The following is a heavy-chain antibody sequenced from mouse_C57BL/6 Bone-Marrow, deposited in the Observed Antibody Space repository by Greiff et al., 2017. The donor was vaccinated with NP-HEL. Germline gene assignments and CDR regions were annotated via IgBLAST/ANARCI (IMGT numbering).Heavy chain of an antibody. J-gene: IGHJ2*01. CDR3: ARYYYGSSSFDY. Sequence: QVQLHQPGAELVKPGASVKLSCKASGYTFTSYLMHWVKQRPGRGLEWIGRIDPNSGGTKYNEKFKSKATLTVDKPSSTAYMQLNSRTAEDSAVYYCARYYYGSSSFDYWGQGTTLTVSS. D-gene: IGHD1-1*01. CDR2: IDPNSGGT. CDR1: GYTFTSYL. V-gene: IGHV1-72*01.